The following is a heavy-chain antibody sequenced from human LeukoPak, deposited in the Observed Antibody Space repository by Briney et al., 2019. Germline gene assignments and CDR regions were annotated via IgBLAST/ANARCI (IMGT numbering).Heavy chain of an antibody. CDR1: GFSLSNARMG. D-gene: IGHD3-22*01. CDR3: ARIKVVYDSSGYFGYYFDY. Sequence: SGPTLLNPTETLTLTCTVSGFSLSNARMGVSWIRQPPGKALEWLAHIFSNDEKSYSTSLKSRLTISKDTSKSQVVLTMTNMDPVDTATYYCARIKVVYDSSGYFGYYFDYWGQGTLVTVSS. J-gene: IGHJ4*02. V-gene: IGHV2-26*01. CDR2: IFSNDEK.